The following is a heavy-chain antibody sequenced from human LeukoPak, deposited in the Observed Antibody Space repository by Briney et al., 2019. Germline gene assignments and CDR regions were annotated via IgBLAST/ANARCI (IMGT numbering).Heavy chain of an antibody. D-gene: IGHD3-9*01. V-gene: IGHV3-66*01. CDR2: IYSGGST. J-gene: IGHJ4*02. CDR3: ARDRRGYDILTGYYHAYYFDY. Sequence: GGSLRLSCAASGFTFSSYWMSWVRQAPGKGLEWVSVIYSGGSTYYADSVKGRFTISRDNSKNTLYLQMNSLRAEDTAVYYCARDRRGYDILTGYYHAYYFDYWGQGTLVTVSS. CDR1: GFTFSSYW.